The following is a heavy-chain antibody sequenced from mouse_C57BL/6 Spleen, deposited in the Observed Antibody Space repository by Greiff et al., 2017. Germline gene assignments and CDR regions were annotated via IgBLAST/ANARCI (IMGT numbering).Heavy chain of an antibody. CDR1: SYTFTSYW. Sequence: QVQLKQPGTELVKPGASVKLSCKASSYTFTSYWMHWVKQRPGQGLEWIGNINPSNGGTNYNEKFKSKATLTVDKSSSTAYMQLSSLTSEDSAVYYCASACLPGLNSYYYAVDYWGQGTSVTVSA. D-gene: IGHD1-3*01. V-gene: IGHV1-53*01. CDR3: ASACLPGLNSYYYAVDY. CDR2: INPSNGGT. J-gene: IGHJ4*01.